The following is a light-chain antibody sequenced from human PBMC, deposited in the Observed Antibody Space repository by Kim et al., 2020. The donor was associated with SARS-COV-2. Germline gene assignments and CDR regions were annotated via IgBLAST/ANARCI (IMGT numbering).Light chain of an antibody. CDR3: QQYNKWPPGT. CDR2: GAS. J-gene: IGKJ1*01. Sequence: EIVMTQSPATLSVSPGDRATLSCRASESVSSNLAWYQQRPGQAPRLLIYGASTRATGIPARISGSGSGTEFTLTISSLQSEDFAVYYCQQYNKWPPGTFGQGTKVDIK. V-gene: IGKV3-15*01. CDR1: ESVSSN.